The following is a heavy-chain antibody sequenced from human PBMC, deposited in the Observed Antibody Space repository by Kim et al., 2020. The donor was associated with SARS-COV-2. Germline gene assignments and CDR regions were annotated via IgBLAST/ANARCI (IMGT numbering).Heavy chain of an antibody. CDR1: GFTFSSYA. V-gene: IGHV3-30*04. CDR2: ISYDGSNK. Sequence: GGSLRLSCAASGFTFSSYAMHWVRQAPGKGLEWVAVISYDGSNKYYADSVKGRFTISRDNSKNTLYLQMNSLRAEDTAVYYCASKAVAAAGWFDPWGQGTLVTVSS. CDR3: ASKAVAAAGWFDP. D-gene: IGHD6-19*01. J-gene: IGHJ5*02.